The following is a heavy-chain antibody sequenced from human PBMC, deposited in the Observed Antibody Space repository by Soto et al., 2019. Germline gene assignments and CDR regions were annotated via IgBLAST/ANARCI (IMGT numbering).Heavy chain of an antibody. CDR1: GCPPSRIA. CDR2: CSGSGRGA. D-gene: IGHD2-8*01. Sequence: PGRSLRRSCTASGCPPSRIAISCVRLPPVESLGCVSCCSGSGRGAYYADSVKGRFTISRDNSKNTRYLQMNSLRADDTAVYYCAKDDRMEFDGAGSHGALAYWGQGSLVTVSS. J-gene: IGHJ4*02. V-gene: IGHV3-23*01. CDR3: AKDDRMEFDGAGSHGALAY.